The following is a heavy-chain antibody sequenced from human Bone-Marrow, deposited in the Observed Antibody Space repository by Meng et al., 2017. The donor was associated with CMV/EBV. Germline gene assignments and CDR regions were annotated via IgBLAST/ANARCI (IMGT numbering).Heavy chain of an antibody. CDR1: GYTFTNYY. CDR3: VRNYAIDV. CDR2: INPSGGNT. V-gene: IGHV1-46*03. J-gene: IGHJ6*02. Sequence: KVSCKASGYTFTNYYIHWVRQAPGQGLEWMGIINPSGGNTAYAQEFQGRVTLTRDTSTSTVYMELSSLRSEDTAMYYCVRNYAIDVWGQGTTVTVSS.